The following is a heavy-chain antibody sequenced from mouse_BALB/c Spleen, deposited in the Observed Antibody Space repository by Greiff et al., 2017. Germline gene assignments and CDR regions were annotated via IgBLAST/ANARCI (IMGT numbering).Heavy chain of an antibody. V-gene: IGHV5-6-4*01. CDR3: TRRAYDNYPYYFDY. D-gene: IGHD2-1*01. J-gene: IGHJ2*01. CDR1: GFTFSSYT. CDR2: ISSGGSYT. Sequence: EVKLMESGGGLVKPGGSLKLSCAASGFTFSSYTMSWVRQTPEKRLEWVATISSGGSYTYYPDSVKGRFTISRDNAKNTLYLQMSSLKSEATAMFYCTRRAYDNYPYYFDYWGQGTTLTVSS.